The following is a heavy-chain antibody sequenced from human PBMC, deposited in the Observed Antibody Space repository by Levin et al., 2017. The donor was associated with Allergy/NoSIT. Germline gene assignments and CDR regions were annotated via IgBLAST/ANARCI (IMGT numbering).Heavy chain of an antibody. D-gene: IGHD2-15*01. J-gene: IGHJ3*01. Sequence: RAGGSLRLSCRTSGFRFEEYGMAWVRQASGKGLEWVADIKYDGSSAAYLDSVKGRFTVSRDNAKNSLYLQMNSLGAEDTALYYCARVVEAAGTASRQHHDALDVWGQGTMVTVSS. V-gene: IGHV3-20*04. CDR3: ARVVEAAGTASRQHHDALDV. CDR2: IKYDGSSA. CDR1: GFRFEEYG.